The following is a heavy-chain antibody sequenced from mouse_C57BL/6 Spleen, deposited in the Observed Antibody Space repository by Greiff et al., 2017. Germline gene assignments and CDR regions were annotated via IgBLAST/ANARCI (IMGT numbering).Heavy chain of an antibody. J-gene: IGHJ2*01. D-gene: IGHD4-1*01. CDR2: INPSTGGT. Sequence: VQLKQSGPELVKPGASVKISCKASGYSFTGYYMNWVKQSPEKSLEWIGEINPSTGGTTYNQKFKAKATLTVDKSSSTAYMQLKSLTSEDSAVYYCARSGNWGGPDDWGQGTTLTVSS. CDR1: GYSFTGYY. V-gene: IGHV1-42*01. CDR3: ARSGNWGGPDD.